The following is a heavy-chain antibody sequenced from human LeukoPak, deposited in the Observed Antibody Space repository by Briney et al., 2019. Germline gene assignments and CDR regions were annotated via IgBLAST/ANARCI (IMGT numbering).Heavy chain of an antibody. V-gene: IGHV4-59*01. Sequence: SETLSLTCTVSGGSISSYYWSWIRQPPGKGLEWIGYIYNSGSTNHNPSLRSRVTISVDTSKNQFSLKLSSVTAADTAVYYCAKSWRPRGWPDSFDPWGQGTLVTVSS. CDR3: AKSWRPRGWPDSFDP. CDR2: IYNSGST. CDR1: GGSISSYY. D-gene: IGHD5-24*01. J-gene: IGHJ5*02.